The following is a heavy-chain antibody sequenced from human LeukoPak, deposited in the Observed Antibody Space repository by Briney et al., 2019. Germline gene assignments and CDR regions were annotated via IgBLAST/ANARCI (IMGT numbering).Heavy chain of an antibody. V-gene: IGHV3-72*01. CDR1: GFTFSDHY. CDR3: GRNKNFALDY. D-gene: IGHD3-9*01. J-gene: IGHJ4*02. Sequence: GGSLRLSCAASGFTFSDHYVAWVRQAPGKGLEWVGRTRNKAKSYSTEYAASVKGRFTISRDDSKNSVYLQMNSLKTEDTAMYYCGRNKNFALDYWGQGTLVTVSS. CDR2: TRNKAKSYST.